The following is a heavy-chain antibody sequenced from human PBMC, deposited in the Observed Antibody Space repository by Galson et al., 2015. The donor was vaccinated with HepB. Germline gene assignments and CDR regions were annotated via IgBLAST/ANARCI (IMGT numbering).Heavy chain of an antibody. CDR1: GYTLTSYG. J-gene: IGHJ6*02. Sequence: SVKVSCKASGYTLTSYGISWVRQAPGQGLEWMGWISAYNGNTNYAQKLQGRVTMTTDTSTSTAYMELRSLRSDDTAVYYCARDPPGGSSGWFRGYYYYYGMDVWGQGTTVTVSS. D-gene: IGHD6-19*01. CDR2: ISAYNGNT. CDR3: ARDPPGGSSGWFRGYYYYYGMDV. V-gene: IGHV1-18*04.